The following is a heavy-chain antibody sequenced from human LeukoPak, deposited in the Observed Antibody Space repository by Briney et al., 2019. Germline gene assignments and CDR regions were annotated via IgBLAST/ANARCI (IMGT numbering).Heavy chain of an antibody. CDR2: IYYSGST. CDR3: ARTLGSSGWYVFDY. J-gene: IGHJ4*02. V-gene: IGHV4-59*01. Sequence: PSETPSLTCTVSGGSISTYYWTWIRQPPGKGLEWIGYIYYSGSTNYSPSLKSRVTISVDTSKNQFSLKLRSVTAADTAVYYCARTLGSSGWYVFDYWGQGTLVTVSS. CDR1: GGSISTYY. D-gene: IGHD6-19*01.